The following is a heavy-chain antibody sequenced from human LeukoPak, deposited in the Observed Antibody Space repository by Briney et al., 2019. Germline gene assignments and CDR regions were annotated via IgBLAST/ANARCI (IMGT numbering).Heavy chain of an antibody. D-gene: IGHD5-12*01. Sequence: TSETLSLTCTVSGGSISSYYWSWIRQPAGKGLEWIGRIYTSGSTNYNPSLKSRVTMSVDTSKNQFSLKLSSVTAADTAVYYCARVHSGYDFGNRKYYYFDYWGQGTLVTVSS. V-gene: IGHV4-4*07. CDR1: GGSISSYY. CDR3: ARVHSGYDFGNRKYYYFDY. J-gene: IGHJ4*02. CDR2: IYTSGST.